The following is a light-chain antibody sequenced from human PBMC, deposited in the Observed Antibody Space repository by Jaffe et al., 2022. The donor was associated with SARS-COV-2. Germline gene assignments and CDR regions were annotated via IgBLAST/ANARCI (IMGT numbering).Light chain of an antibody. CDR3: AAWDDSLNGVI. CDR1: SSNIGSNI. V-gene: IGLV1-44*01. Sequence: QSVPTQPPSASGTPGQRVTISCSGSSSNIGSNIVNWYQQLPGAAPKLLIYGNTQRSSGVPDRFSGSKSGTSASLAIIGLQSEDEADYYCAAWDDSLNGVIFGGGTRLTVL. CDR2: GNT. J-gene: IGLJ2*01.